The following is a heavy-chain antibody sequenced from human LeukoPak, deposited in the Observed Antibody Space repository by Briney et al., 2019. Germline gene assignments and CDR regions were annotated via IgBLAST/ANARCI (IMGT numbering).Heavy chain of an antibody. D-gene: IGHD4-17*01. CDR1: GFTFSSFA. CDR3: AKDRYGDYSFDS. J-gene: IGHJ4*02. Sequence: PGGSLRLSCAASGFTFSSFAMNWVRQAPGKGLEWVSSISGSGASTYDADSVKGRFTISRDNSKNTLYLQMNSLRAEDTAIYYCAKDRYGDYSFDSWGQGTLVTVSS. CDR2: ISGSGAST. V-gene: IGHV3-23*01.